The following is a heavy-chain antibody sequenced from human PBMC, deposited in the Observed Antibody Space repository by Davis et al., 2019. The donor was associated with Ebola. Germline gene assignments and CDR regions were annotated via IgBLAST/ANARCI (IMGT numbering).Heavy chain of an antibody. CDR2: IKSDESEK. J-gene: IGHJ4*02. D-gene: IGHD5-18*01. CDR1: GFTISTYW. Sequence: GESLKISCAASGFTISTYWMSWVRQAPGKGPEWVANIKSDESEKFYVDSVKGRFTISRDDSKNTLYLQMNSLKTEDTAVYYCTYYWAAMDLFDYWGQGTLVTVSS. V-gene: IGHV3-7*03. CDR3: TYYWAAMDLFDY.